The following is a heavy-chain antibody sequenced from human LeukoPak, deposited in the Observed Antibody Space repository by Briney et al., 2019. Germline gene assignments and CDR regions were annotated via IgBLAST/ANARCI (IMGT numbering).Heavy chain of an antibody. V-gene: IGHV1-69*04. CDR1: GGTFSSYA. D-gene: IGHD3-9*01. Sequence: SVKVSCKASGGTFSSYAISWVRQAPGQGLEWMGRIIPILGIANYAQKFQGRVTITADKSTSTAYMELSSLRSEDTAGYYCARIDTGNDIFTGSDNFDYWGQGTLVTVSS. J-gene: IGHJ4*02. CDR3: ARIDTGNDIFTGSDNFDY. CDR2: IIPILGIA.